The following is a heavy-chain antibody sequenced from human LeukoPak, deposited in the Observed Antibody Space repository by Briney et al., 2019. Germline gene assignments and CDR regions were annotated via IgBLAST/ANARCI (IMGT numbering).Heavy chain of an antibody. CDR1: GFDFSAYW. J-gene: IGHJ4*02. D-gene: IGHD5-24*01. CDR2: INLSGSAQ. Sequence: GGSLRLSCSASGFDFSAYWMNWVRQAPGKGPEWVAHINLSGSAQLYVDSVEGRCTISRDNAKSSLYLQMNGLRVEDTAVYYCAAWGLHNYWGQGTLVTVSS. V-gene: IGHV3-7*01. CDR3: AAWGLHNY.